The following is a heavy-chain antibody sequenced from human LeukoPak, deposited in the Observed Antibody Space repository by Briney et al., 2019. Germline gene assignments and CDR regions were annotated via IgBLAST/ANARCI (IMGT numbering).Heavy chain of an antibody. CDR2: ISGSGGGT. J-gene: IGHJ6*02. CDR1: GFTFSSYA. V-gene: IGHV3-23*01. Sequence: GGSLRLSCAASGFTFSSYAMTWVRQAPGKGLEWVSGISGSGGGTYYTDSVKGRFTISRDNSKNTLYLQMNSLRAEDTAVYYCARDDGRLWTARGGDGMDVWGQGTTVTVSS. D-gene: IGHD2-21*01. CDR3: ARDDGRLWTARGGDGMDV.